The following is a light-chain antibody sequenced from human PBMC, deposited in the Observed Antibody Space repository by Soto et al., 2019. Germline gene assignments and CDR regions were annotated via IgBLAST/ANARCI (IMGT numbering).Light chain of an antibody. CDR2: GAS. J-gene: IGKJ4*01. CDR1: QSVSSN. CDR3: QQYNNWPVT. V-gene: IGKV3-15*01. Sequence: EIVMTQSPATLSVSPGERATLSCRASQSVSSNLAWYQQKPGQAPRLLIYGASTRATGIPARFSGSGSGTEFTLTISSLQSEDCAVYYCQQYNNWPVTFGGGTKVDI.